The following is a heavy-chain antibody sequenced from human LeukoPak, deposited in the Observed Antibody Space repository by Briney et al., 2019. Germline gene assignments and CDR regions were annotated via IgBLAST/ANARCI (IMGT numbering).Heavy chain of an antibody. CDR2: ISYDGSNK. Sequence: GRSLRLSCAASGFTFSSYAMHWVRQAPGKGLEWVALISYDGSNKYYADSVKARFIISRDNSKNTVYLQMNSLRAEDTAVYYCARDNYDFWSGYYPHYYYYYMDVWGKGTTVTVSS. CDR1: GFTFSSYA. D-gene: IGHD3-3*01. J-gene: IGHJ6*03. CDR3: ARDNYDFWSGYYPHYYYYYMDV. V-gene: IGHV3-30*04.